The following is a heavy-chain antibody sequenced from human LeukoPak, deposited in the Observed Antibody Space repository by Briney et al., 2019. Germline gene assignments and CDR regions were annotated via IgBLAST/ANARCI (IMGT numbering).Heavy chain of an antibody. V-gene: IGHV1-69*01. Sequence: SSVKLSCKASGGPFHSHAISWVRRAPGQGLGWMGGLISIFGTANYAQKFQGRVTITADESTSTAYMELSSLRSEDTAVYYCAREGYYDIVTGYYRKGYFDYWGQGTLVTVCS. CDR1: GGPFHSHA. CDR3: AREGYYDIVTGYYRKGYFDY. D-gene: IGHD3-9*01. CDR2: LISIFGTA. J-gene: IGHJ4*02.